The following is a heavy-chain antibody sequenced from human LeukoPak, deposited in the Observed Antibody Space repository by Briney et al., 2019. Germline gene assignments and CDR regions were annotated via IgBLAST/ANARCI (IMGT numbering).Heavy chain of an antibody. CDR2: IGNSAGST. CDR1: GFTFSTSA. D-gene: IGHD3-3*01. CDR3: AKVGRADDYYFDY. Sequence: GGSLRLSCAASGFTFSTSAMTWVRQSPGKGLEWVSGIGNSAGSTYYADSVKGRFTIPRDNSKNTLYLQMNSLRDEDTAVYYCAKVGRADDYYFDYWGQGTLVTVSS. J-gene: IGHJ4*02. V-gene: IGHV3-23*01.